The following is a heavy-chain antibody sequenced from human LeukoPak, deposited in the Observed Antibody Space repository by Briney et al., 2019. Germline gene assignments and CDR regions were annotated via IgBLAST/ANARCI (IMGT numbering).Heavy chain of an antibody. J-gene: IGHJ4*02. D-gene: IGHD3-16*01. CDR3: ARLGSLRRGAFDY. V-gene: IGHV3-7*01. CDR1: GFTFRNAS. Sequence: PGGSLRLSCAASGFTFRNASMSWVRQAPGKGLEWVANIKQDGSEKYYVDSVKGRFTISRDNAKNSLYLQMNSLRAEDTAVYYCARLGSLRRGAFDYWGRGTLVTVSS. CDR2: IKQDGSEK.